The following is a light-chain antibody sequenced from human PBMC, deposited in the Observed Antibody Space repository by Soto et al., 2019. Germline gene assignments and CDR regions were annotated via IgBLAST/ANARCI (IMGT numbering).Light chain of an antibody. CDR3: QSYDSSLSGWA. V-gene: IGLV1-40*01. CDR1: SSNIGAGYD. CDR2: GNS. Sequence: QSVLTQPPSVSGAPGQRVTISCTGSSSNIGAGYDVHWYQQLPGTAPKLLIYGNSNRPSGVPVRFSGSKSGTSASLAITGLQAEDEADYYCQSYDSSLSGWAFGGGTKLTVL. J-gene: IGLJ3*02.